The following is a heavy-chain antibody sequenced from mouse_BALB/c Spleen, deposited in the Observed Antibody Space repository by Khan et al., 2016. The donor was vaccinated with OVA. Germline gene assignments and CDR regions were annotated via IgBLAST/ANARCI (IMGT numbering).Heavy chain of an antibody. CDR3: ARSGTISTVVVTDFDY. J-gene: IGHJ2*01. V-gene: IGHV3-2*02. Sequence: EVKLLESGPGLVKPSQSLSLTCTVTGYAITSDYAWNWIRQFPGNKLEWMGYIKYSGSTSYNPSLQSRISITRATSKNQFFLQLNSVTNEDTATYYCARSGTISTVVVTDFDYWGQGTTLTVSS. D-gene: IGHD1-1*01. CDR2: IKYSGST. CDR1: GYAITSDYA.